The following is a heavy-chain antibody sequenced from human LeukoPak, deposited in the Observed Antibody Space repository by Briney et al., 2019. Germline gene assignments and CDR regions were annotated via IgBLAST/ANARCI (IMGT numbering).Heavy chain of an antibody. CDR1: RGSTNNYY. D-gene: IGHD2-21*02. Sequence: SETLSLTCTVSRGSTNNYYWSWIRQPAGKGLEWIGRIYSSGSTNYNPSLKSRVPMSVDTSMNQFSLKLSSVTAADTAVYYCARDKEYCGGDCSYWYFDLWGRGTAVTVSS. V-gene: IGHV4-4*07. J-gene: IGHJ2*01. CDR2: IYSSGST. CDR3: ARDKEYCGGDCSYWYFDL.